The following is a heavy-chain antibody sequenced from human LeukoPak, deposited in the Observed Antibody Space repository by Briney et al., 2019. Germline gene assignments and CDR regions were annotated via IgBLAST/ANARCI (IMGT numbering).Heavy chain of an antibody. CDR2: ISGSGGST. Sequence: GGSLRLSCAASGFTFSSYAMSWVRQAPGKGLEWVSAISGSGGSTYYADSVKGRFTISRDNSKNTLYLQMNSLRAEDTAVYYCAKDPTFNWGGYYYGMDVWGQGTTVTVSS. J-gene: IGHJ6*02. V-gene: IGHV3-23*01. CDR3: AKDPTFNWGGYYYGMDV. D-gene: IGHD7-27*01. CDR1: GFTFSSYA.